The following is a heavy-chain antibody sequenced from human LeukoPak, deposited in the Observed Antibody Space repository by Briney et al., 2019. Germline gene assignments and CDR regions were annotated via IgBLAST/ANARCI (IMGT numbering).Heavy chain of an antibody. CDR3: AKVVTDYDIWSGLDP. CDR2: ISGSGGST. CDR1: GFTFSSYW. Sequence: LAGSLRLSCAASGFTFSSYWMTWVRQAPGKGLDWVSGISGSGGSTYYADSVKGRFTISRDNSKNTLYLQMNSLRAEDTAVYYCAKVVTDYDIWSGLDPWGQGTLVTVSS. D-gene: IGHD3-3*01. V-gene: IGHV3-23*01. J-gene: IGHJ5*02.